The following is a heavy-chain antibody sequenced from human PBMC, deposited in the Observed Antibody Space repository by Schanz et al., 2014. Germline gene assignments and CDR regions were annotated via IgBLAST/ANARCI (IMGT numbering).Heavy chain of an antibody. J-gene: IGHJ2*01. D-gene: IGHD6-6*01. CDR1: GYNLIRYG. V-gene: IGHV1-18*01. CDR3: ARAGQDFEYSSLSPIWYFDL. Sequence: QVQLVQSGAEVKKPGASVKVSCKASGYNLIRYGISWVRQAPGQGLEWMGWIGAFNGNPNYALKFQGRVTMTTDPSMSTAYMELRSLRSDDTAVYYCARAGQDFEYSSLSPIWYFDLWGRGTLVTVSS. CDR2: IGAFNGNP.